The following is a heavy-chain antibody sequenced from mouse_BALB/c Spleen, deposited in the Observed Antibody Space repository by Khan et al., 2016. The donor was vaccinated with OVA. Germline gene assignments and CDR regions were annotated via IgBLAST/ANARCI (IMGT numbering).Heavy chain of an antibody. Sequence: EVQLQQSGPELMKPGASVKISCKASGYSFTSYYIHWVIQSHGKSLEWIGYIDPFSGDTTYNQKFKGRVTLTVDKSSSTAYIHLSNLTSEDSAVYYCTRHGYVAWFTYWGQGTLVTVSA. CDR1: GYSFTSYY. D-gene: IGHD2-2*01. CDR3: TRHGYVAWFTY. V-gene: IGHV1-31*01. CDR2: IDPFSGDT. J-gene: IGHJ3*01.